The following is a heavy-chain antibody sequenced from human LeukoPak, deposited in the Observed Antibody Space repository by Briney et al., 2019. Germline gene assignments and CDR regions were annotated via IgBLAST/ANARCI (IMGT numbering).Heavy chain of an antibody. CDR1: GFSFSNYW. CDR2: IYSGGGT. J-gene: IGHJ3*02. Sequence: GGSLRLSCEASGFSFSNYWMSWVRQAPGKGLEWVSVIYSGGGTYYADSVKGRFTISRDNSKNTLYLQMNSLRAEDTAVYYCARVGGWDCSGGSCYQGAFDIWGQGTMVTVSS. V-gene: IGHV3-66*01. D-gene: IGHD2-15*01. CDR3: ARVGGWDCSGGSCYQGAFDI.